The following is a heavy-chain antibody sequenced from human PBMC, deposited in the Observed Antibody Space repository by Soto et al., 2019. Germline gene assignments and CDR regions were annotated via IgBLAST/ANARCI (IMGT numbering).Heavy chain of an antibody. CDR2: IYYSGRT. Sequence: QVQLQESGPGLVKPSQTLSLTCTVSGGSISSGDYYWSWIRQPPGKGLEWIGYIYYSGRTYYNPSLKSRFTISVDTSKTQFSLKVSSVTAADTAVYYCARGGSIVVVPAAMNYYYYGMDVWGQGTTVTVSS. D-gene: IGHD2-2*01. CDR3: ARGGSIVVVPAAMNYYYYGMDV. CDR1: GGSISSGDYY. V-gene: IGHV4-30-4*01. J-gene: IGHJ6*02.